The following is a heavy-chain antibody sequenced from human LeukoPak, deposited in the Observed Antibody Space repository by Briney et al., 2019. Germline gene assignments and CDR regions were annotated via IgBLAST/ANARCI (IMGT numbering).Heavy chain of an antibody. V-gene: IGHV1-69*04. D-gene: IGHD5-18*01. CDR2: IIPILGIA. J-gene: IGHJ4*02. CDR1: GGTFSSYA. Sequence: SVKVSCKASGGTFSSYAISWVRQAPGQGLEWMRRIIPILGIANYAQKFQGRVTITADKSTSTAYMELSSLRSEDTAVYYCARDTAMVGYYFDYWGQGTLVTVSS. CDR3: ARDTAMVGYYFDY.